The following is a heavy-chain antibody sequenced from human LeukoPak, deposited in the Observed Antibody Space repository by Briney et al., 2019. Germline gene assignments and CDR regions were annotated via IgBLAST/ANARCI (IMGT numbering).Heavy chain of an antibody. Sequence: PGGSLRLSCAASGFTFTRYWMSWVRQAQGKGLEWMANIKQDGSEEYYVDSVKGRFTISRDNARNSLYLQMNSLRAEDTAVYYCARLTMVRGVRYYGMDVWGQGTTVTVSS. D-gene: IGHD3-10*01. V-gene: IGHV3-7*01. CDR2: IKQDGSEE. J-gene: IGHJ6*02. CDR1: GFTFTRYW. CDR3: ARLTMVRGVRYYGMDV.